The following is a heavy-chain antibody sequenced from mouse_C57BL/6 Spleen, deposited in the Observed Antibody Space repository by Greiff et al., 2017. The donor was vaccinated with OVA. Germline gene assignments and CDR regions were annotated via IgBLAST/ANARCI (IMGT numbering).Heavy chain of an antibody. CDR1: GFSFTSYG. J-gene: IGHJ2*01. CDR3: ARNWRGRSTMVTAYDFDG. V-gene: IGHV2-2*01. Sequence: VQGVESGPGLVQPSQSLSITCTVSGFSFTSYGVHWVRQSPGKGLEWLGVIWSGGSTDYNAAFISRLSISTDTSKSQYFVETKNLKAYDTAIYYCARNWRGRSTMVTAYDFDGWGKGTTLTVSS. D-gene: IGHD2-2*01. CDR2: IWSGGST.